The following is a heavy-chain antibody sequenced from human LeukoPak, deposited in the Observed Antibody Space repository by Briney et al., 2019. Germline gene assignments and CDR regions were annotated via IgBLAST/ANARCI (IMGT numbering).Heavy chain of an antibody. D-gene: IGHD3-10*01. J-gene: IGHJ4*02. CDR2: IYTSGST. V-gene: IGHV4-61*02. CDR1: GGSISSGSYY. Sequence: SETLSLTCTVSGGSISSGSYYWSWIRQPAGKGLEWIGRIYTSGSTNYNPSLKSRVTISYTSKNQFSLKLNSVTAADTAVYYCARVSWPPGSSWYYFDYWGQGTLVTVSS. CDR3: ARVSWPPGSSWYYFDY.